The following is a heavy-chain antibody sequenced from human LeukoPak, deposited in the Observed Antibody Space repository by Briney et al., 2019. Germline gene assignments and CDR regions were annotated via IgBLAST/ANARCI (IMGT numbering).Heavy chain of an antibody. CDR3: ARHLGARSFGEGFDP. CDR2: IYYSGST. J-gene: IGHJ5*02. D-gene: IGHD3-3*01. Sequence: SETLSLTCTVSGGSISSYYYNWIRQPPGKGLEWIGYIYYSGSTNYNPSLKSRVTISVDTSKNQFSLKLSSVTAADTAVYYCARHLGARSFGEGFDPWGQGTLVTVSS. CDR1: GGSISSYY. V-gene: IGHV4-59*08.